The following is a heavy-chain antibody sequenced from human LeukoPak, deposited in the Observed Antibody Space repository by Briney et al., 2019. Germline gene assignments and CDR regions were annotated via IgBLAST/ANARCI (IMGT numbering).Heavy chain of an antibody. D-gene: IGHD1-26*01. CDR2: IYPGDSDT. Sequence: GESLKISCKGSGYSFTSYWIGWVRQMPGKGLEWMGIIYPGDSDTRYSPSFQGQVTISADKSISTAYLQWSSLKASDTAMYYCARLNSGSYLFNWFDPWGQGTLVTVSS. V-gene: IGHV5-51*01. J-gene: IGHJ5*02. CDR3: ARLNSGSYLFNWFDP. CDR1: GYSFTSYW.